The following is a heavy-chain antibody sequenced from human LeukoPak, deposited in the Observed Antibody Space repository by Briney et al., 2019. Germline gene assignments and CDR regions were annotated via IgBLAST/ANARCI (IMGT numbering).Heavy chain of an antibody. CDR1: GFTFSSYA. D-gene: IGHD2-2*01. CDR2: ISGSDAGT. V-gene: IGHV3-23*01. J-gene: IGHJ4*02. Sequence: SGGSLRLSCAASGFTFSSYAMSWVRQIPGKGLEWVSAISGSDAGTYYADSVKGRFTTSRDNSKNTLYLQMNRLRAEDTAVYYCAKGSRGSCSRTYCYPFDYWGQGTLVTVSS. CDR3: AKGSRGSCSRTYCYPFDY.